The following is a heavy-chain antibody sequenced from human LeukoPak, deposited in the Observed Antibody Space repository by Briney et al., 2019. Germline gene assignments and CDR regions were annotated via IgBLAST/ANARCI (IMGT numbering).Heavy chain of an antibody. Sequence: GSSVKVSCKASGYSFTSCGINWVRQATGQWLELMGWMNPNSGNTGYAQKFQGRVTMIRNNSISTAYMELSSLRSEDTAVYYCARVKGYCSGGSCPVYYYYGMDVGGQGTTVTVSS. V-gene: IGHV1-8*01. CDR2: MNPNSGNT. J-gene: IGHJ6*02. D-gene: IGHD2-15*01. CDR1: GYSFTSCG. CDR3: ARVKGYCSGGSCPVYYYYGMDV.